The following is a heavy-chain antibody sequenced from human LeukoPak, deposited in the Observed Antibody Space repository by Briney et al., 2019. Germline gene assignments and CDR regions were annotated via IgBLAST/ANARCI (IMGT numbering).Heavy chain of an antibody. D-gene: IGHD1-26*01. CDR3: ARPDSGSSYDY. J-gene: IGHJ4*02. Sequence: ASVKVSCTASGYTFTSYGINWVRQAPGQGLEWMGWNSAYNGNTNYAQKFQGRVTMTTDTSTSAAYMELRSLRSDDTAVYYCARPDSGSSYDYWGQGTLVTVSS. V-gene: IGHV1-18*01. CDR1: GYTFTSYG. CDR2: NSAYNGNT.